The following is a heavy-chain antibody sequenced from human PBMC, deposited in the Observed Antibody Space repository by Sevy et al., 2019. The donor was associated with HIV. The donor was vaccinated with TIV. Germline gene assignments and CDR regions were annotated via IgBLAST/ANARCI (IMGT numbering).Heavy chain of an antibody. CDR3: AYSGSYYHRLYGMDV. CDR2: INHSGST. D-gene: IGHD1-26*01. CDR1: GGSFSGYY. J-gene: IGHJ6*02. V-gene: IGHV4-34*01. Sequence: SETLSLTCTVYGGSFSGYYWSWIRQPPGKGLEWIGEINHSGSTNYNPSLKSRVTISVDTSKNQFSLKLSSVTAADTAVYYCAYSGSYYHRLYGMDVWGQGTTVTVSS.